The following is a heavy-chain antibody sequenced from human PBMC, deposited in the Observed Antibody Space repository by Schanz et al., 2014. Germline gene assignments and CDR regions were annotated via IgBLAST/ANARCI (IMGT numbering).Heavy chain of an antibody. CDR2: ISTSNGNT. Sequence: QVQLVQSEAEVKKPGSSVKVSCKASGYTFTDYGVIWVRQAPGQGLEWMGWISTSNGNTNYAQKLQGRVTMTADTSTSTAYMELRSLRSDDTAVYYCARGYGDSPTDFWGQGTLVTVSS. J-gene: IGHJ4*02. CDR3: ARGYGDSPTDF. CDR1: GYTFTDYG. V-gene: IGHV1-18*01. D-gene: IGHD4-17*01.